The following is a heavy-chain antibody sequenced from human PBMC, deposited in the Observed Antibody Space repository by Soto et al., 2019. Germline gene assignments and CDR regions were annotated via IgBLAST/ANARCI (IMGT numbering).Heavy chain of an antibody. Sequence: EVQLLEAGGGLVQPGGSLRLSCVASEVTFASYDMDWVRQAPGKGLEWVSGFRSGGDVDTTYYADSVRGRFTISRDNSKNTLFLQMNSLRAEDTAIYYCAKKVNSGSGSQFFDYWGQGTLVTVSS. CDR1: EVTFASYD. CDR2: FRSGGDVDTT. V-gene: IGHV3-23*01. CDR3: AKKVNSGSGSQFFDY. J-gene: IGHJ4*02. D-gene: IGHD3-10*01.